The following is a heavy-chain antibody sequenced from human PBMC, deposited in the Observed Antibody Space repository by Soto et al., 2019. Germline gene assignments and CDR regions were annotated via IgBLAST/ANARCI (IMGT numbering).Heavy chain of an antibody. CDR2: IYYSGST. CDR3: ASLQIIAVAGRVYYYGMDV. J-gene: IGHJ6*02. D-gene: IGHD6-19*01. CDR1: GGSVSSGSCY. Sequence: PSETLSLTCTVSGGSVSSGSCYWSWIRQPPGKGLEWIGYIYYSGSTNYNPSLKSRVTISVDTSKNQFSLKLSSVTAADTAVYYCASLQIIAVAGRVYYYGMDVWGQGTTVTVSS. V-gene: IGHV4-61*01.